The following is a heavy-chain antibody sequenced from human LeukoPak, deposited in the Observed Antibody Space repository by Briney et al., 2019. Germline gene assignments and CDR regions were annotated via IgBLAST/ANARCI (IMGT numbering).Heavy chain of an antibody. J-gene: IGHJ4*02. Sequence: PGGSLRLSCAASGFTFRSYWMHWVRQAPGKGLVWVSRINNDGSSTTYADSVKGRFTISRDNAKNTLYLQMNSLRAGDTAVYYCASGHYYDSSGYYLDYWGQGTLVTVSS. V-gene: IGHV3-74*01. CDR3: ASGHYYDSSGYYLDY. CDR2: INNDGSST. D-gene: IGHD3-22*01. CDR1: GFTFRSYW.